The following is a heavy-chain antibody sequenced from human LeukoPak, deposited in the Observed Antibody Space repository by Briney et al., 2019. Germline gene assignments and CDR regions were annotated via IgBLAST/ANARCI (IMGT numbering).Heavy chain of an antibody. V-gene: IGHV3-74*01. CDR2: INSDGSST. CDR1: GFTFSSYW. CDR3: ARGGYSGYDFESTNYYYYYMDV. D-gene: IGHD5-12*01. Sequence: GGSLRLSCAASGFTFSSYWMHWVRHAPGKGLVWVSRINSDGSSTNYADSVKGRFTISRDNAKNSLYLQMNSLRAEDTAVYYCARGGYSGYDFESTNYYYYYMDVWGKGTTVTVSS. J-gene: IGHJ6*03.